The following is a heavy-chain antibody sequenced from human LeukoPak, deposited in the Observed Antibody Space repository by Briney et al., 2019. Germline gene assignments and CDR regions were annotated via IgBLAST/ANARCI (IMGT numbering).Heavy chain of an antibody. D-gene: IGHD3-22*01. CDR2: ISDNGRNI. CDR3: ARASGDSRGHYQRFDS. V-gene: IGHV3-11*04. J-gene: IGHJ4*02. CDR1: GFTFSDYY. Sequence: PGGSLRLSCAAPGFTFSDYYMGSVRQAPGKGLELVSYISDNGRNIYYADSVKGRFTISRDNAKYSLDLQINRLRDEDTAVYYCARASGDSRGHYQRFDSWGQGTLVTVSS.